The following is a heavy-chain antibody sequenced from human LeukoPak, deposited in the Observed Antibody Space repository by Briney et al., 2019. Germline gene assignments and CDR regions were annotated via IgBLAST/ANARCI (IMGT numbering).Heavy chain of an antibody. CDR2: IYYSGST. V-gene: IGHV4-59*01. Sequence: SETLSLTCTVSGGSISSYYWSWIRQPPGKGLEWIGYIYYSGSTNYNPSLKSRVTISVDTSKNQSSLKLSSVTAADTAVYYCARAEWEPPGIWFDPWGQGTLVTVSS. D-gene: IGHD1-26*01. CDR1: GGSISSYY. J-gene: IGHJ5*02. CDR3: ARAEWEPPGIWFDP.